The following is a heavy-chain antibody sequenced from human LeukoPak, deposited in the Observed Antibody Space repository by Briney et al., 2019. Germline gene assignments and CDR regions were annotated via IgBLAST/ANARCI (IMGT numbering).Heavy chain of an antibody. J-gene: IGHJ4*02. Sequence: AGGSLRLSCAASGFSFSDYYMSWIRQAPGKGLEWVSYMSNSGGTIYYADSVKGRFSISRDNTKNSLYLQMNSLRAEDTAVYYCASVLWFGGIFFDYWGQGMLVTVSS. D-gene: IGHD3-10*01. CDR1: GFSFSDYY. CDR2: MSNSGGTI. V-gene: IGHV3-11*01. CDR3: ASVLWFGGIFFDY.